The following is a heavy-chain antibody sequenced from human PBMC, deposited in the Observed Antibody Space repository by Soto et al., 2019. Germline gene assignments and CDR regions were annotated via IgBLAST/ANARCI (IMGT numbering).Heavy chain of an antibody. V-gene: IGHV4-31*03. D-gene: IGHD6-6*01. CDR1: GGSISSGGYY. CDR3: ARCIAARGPPFDYYYYMDV. J-gene: IGHJ6*03. Sequence: SETLSLTCTVSGGSISSGGYYWSWIRQHPGKGLEWIGYIYYSGSTYYNPSLKSRVTISVDTSKNQFSLKLSSVTAADTAVYYCARCIAARGPPFDYYYYMDVWGKGTTVTVSS. CDR2: IYYSGST.